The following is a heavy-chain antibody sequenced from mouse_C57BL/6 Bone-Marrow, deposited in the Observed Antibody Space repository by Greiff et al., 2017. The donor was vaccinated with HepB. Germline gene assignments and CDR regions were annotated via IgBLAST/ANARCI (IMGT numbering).Heavy chain of an antibody. CDR3: ARGGGYDWYFDV. CDR2: FHPYNDDT. J-gene: IGHJ1*03. Sequence: QVQLKESGAELVKPGASVKMSCKASCYTFTTYSLEGVKQNHGKSLEWIGNFHPYNDDTKYNEKVKGKATLTVEKSSSTVYLELSRLTSDDSAVYYCARGGGYDWYFDVWGTGTTVTVSS. CDR1: CYTFTTYS. V-gene: IGHV1-47*01. D-gene: IGHD2-2*01.